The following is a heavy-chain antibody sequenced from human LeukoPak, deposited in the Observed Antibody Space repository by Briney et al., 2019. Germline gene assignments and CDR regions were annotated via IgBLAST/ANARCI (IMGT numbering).Heavy chain of an antibody. Sequence: GGSLRLSCAASGFTFSSYEMNWVRQAPGKGLEWVSYISSSGSTIYYADSVKGRFTISRDNAKNSLYLQMNSLRAEDTAIYYCARRGYYDSSGYDYWGQGTLVTVSS. CDR2: ISSSGSTI. CDR1: GFTFSSYE. CDR3: ARRGYYDSSGYDY. D-gene: IGHD3-22*01. J-gene: IGHJ4*02. V-gene: IGHV3-48*03.